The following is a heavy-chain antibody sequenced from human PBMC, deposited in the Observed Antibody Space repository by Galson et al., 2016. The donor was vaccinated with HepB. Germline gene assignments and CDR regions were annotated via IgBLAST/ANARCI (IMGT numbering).Heavy chain of an antibody. CDR2: IFPADSDT. D-gene: IGHD1-1*01. Sequence: QSGAEVKKPGESLKVSCKGSGYSFTSYWIAWVRQMPGKGLEWMGIIFPADSDTSYSPSFQGQVTISADQSISTAYLQWSSLKASDTSIYYCARNQGTNDAFDVWGHGTMVTVSS. CDR3: ARNQGTNDAFDV. J-gene: IGHJ3*01. V-gene: IGHV5-51*01. CDR1: GYSFTSYW.